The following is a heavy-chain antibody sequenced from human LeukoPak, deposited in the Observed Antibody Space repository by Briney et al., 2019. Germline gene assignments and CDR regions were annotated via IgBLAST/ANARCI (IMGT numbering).Heavy chain of an antibody. D-gene: IGHD2-2*01. CDR3: AKVEYCTSTNCPFDS. CDR2: ISGSDGST. CDR1: GFKFSSYA. V-gene: IGHV3-23*01. J-gene: IGHJ4*02. Sequence: GGSLSLSCVASGFKFSSYAMTWVLQAPGKGLEWVSAISGSDGSTYYTDSVKGRFTISRDSSRNTVYLQLNSLRAEDTAVYYCAKVEYCTSTNCPFDSWGQGTLLTVSS.